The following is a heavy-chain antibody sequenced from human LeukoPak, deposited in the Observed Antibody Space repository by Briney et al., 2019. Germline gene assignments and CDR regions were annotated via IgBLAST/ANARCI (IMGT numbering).Heavy chain of an antibody. Sequence: SETLSLTCTVSGGSISSSSYYWGWIRQPPGKGLEWIGSIYYSGSTNYNPSLKSRVTISVDTSKNQFSLKLSSVTAADTAVYYCARDLRGYTGPYMDVWGKGTTVTISS. V-gene: IGHV4-39*07. CDR3: ARDLRGYTGPYMDV. CDR2: IYYSGST. D-gene: IGHD5-12*01. CDR1: GGSISSSSYY. J-gene: IGHJ6*03.